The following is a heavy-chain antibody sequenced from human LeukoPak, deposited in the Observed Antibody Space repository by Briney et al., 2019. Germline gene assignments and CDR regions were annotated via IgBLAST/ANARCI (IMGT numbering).Heavy chain of an antibody. CDR3: ARETARINWFDP. V-gene: IGHV3-11*01. CDR2: ISTRDNTI. CDR1: GFTFSDYY. D-gene: IGHD2/OR15-2a*01. J-gene: IGHJ5*02. Sequence: GGSLRLSCTASGFTFSDYYMSWIRQTPGKGLEWLSYISTRDNTIQYADSVKGRFTISRDNANNSVFLQMNNLRAEDSAIYYCARETARINWFDPWGQGTLVTVSS.